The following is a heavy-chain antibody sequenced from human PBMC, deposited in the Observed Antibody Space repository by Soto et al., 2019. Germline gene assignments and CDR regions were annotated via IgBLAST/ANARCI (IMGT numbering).Heavy chain of an antibody. Sequence: VQLVESGGGVVQPGRSLRLSCAASGFTLSDYAMHWVRQAPGKGLEWVAVVSHDGRNTHYADSVKGRFTISRDSSKNTVSLETTSLRAADTAVYYCAKVGRQWLVTSDFNYWGQGALVTVSS. CDR3: AKVGRQWLVTSDFNY. J-gene: IGHJ4*02. CDR2: VSHDGRNT. CDR1: GFTLSDYA. D-gene: IGHD6-19*01. V-gene: IGHV3-30*18.